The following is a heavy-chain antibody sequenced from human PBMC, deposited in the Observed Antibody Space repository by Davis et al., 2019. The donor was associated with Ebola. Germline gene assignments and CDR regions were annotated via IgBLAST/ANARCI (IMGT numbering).Heavy chain of an antibody. CDR1: GYTFTNYG. D-gene: IGHD3-10*01. J-gene: IGHJ4*02. CDR3: ARGGGSTQSGIDY. V-gene: IGHV1-18*01. CDR2: ISTTNGIT. Sequence: ASVKVSCKASGYTFTNYGLTWVRHAPGQGLEWVGWISTTNGITNYAQKIQGRVTMTTDTSTSTAYMELRSLRSDDTAVYYCARGGGSTQSGIDYWGQGTLVTVSS.